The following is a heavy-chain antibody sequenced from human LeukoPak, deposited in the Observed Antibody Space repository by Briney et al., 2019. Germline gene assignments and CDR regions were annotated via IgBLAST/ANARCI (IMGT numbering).Heavy chain of an antibody. CDR2: IYYSGST. V-gene: IGHV4-31*03. CDR3: ARVDPMVNYYGMDV. Sequence: SETLSLTCTVSGGSISSGGYYWSWIRQHPGKGLEWIGYIYYSGSTYYNPSLKSRVTISVDTSKNQFSLKLSSVTAADTAVYYCARVDPMVNYYGMDVWGQGTTVTASS. J-gene: IGHJ6*02. CDR1: GGSISSGGYY. D-gene: IGHD5-18*01.